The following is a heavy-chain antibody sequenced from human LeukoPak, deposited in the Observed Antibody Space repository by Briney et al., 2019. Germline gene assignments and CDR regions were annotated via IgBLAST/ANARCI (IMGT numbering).Heavy chain of an antibody. D-gene: IGHD1-26*01. CDR2: INSDGSTI. Sequence: PGGSLRLSCAASGFTFSSYEMNWVRQAPGRGLECVSYINSDGSTIYYADSVKGRFTISRDNAKNSLYLQMNSLRAEDTAVYYCASGIYYFDYWGQGTLVTVSS. CDR1: GFTFSSYE. J-gene: IGHJ4*02. CDR3: ASGIYYFDY. V-gene: IGHV3-48*03.